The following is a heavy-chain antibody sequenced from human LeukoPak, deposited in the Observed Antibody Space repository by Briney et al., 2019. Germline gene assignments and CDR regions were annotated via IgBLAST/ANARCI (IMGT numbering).Heavy chain of an antibody. CDR2: IIPIFGTA. J-gene: IGHJ4*02. CDR3: ARGLLLTNGDYDY. D-gene: IGHD4-17*01. V-gene: IGHV1-69*05. Sequence: SVKVSCKASGGTFSSYAISWVRQAPGQGLKWMGGIIPIFGTANYAQKFQGRVTMTRNTSISTAYMELSSLRSEDTAVYYCARGLLLTNGDYDYWGQGTLVTVSS. CDR1: GGTFSSYA.